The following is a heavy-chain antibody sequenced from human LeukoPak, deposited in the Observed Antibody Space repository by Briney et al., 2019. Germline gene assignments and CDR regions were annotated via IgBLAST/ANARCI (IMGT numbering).Heavy chain of an antibody. CDR3: TTDLPRSTSCSHDY. Sequence: GGSLRLSCAASGFTFSDGWMLWVRQAPGRGLEWVGRIKRDIDGGTTDYAAPVKGRFTITRDDSENTLYLQMNSLKTEDTAVYYCTTDLPRSTSCSHDYWGQGTQVTVST. CDR2: IKRDIDGGTT. CDR1: GFTFSDGW. J-gene: IGHJ4*02. V-gene: IGHV3-15*01. D-gene: IGHD2/OR15-2a*01.